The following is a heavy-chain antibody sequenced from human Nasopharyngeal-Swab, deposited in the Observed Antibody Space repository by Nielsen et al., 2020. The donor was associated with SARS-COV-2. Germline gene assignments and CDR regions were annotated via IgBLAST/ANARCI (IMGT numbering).Heavy chain of an antibody. D-gene: IGHD3-3*01. CDR1: GGSISSYY. Sequence: SETLSLTCTVPGGSISSYYWSWIRQLPGKGLEWIGYIYYRGSTKYNPSLKSRVTTSVDTSKNQFSLKLSSVTAADTAVYYCAREASTIFGVAPFDYSYYYMDVWGQGTTVTVSS. CDR2: IYYRGST. V-gene: IGHV4-59*01. CDR3: AREASTIFGVAPFDYSYYYMDV. J-gene: IGHJ6*03.